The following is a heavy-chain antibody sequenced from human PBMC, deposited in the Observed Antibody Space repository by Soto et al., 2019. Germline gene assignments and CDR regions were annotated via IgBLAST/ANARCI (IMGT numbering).Heavy chain of an antibody. CDR3: TTDHRSSSWYSRRPASL. V-gene: IGHV3-15*01. J-gene: IGHJ4*02. CDR2: IKSKTDGGTT. CDR1: GFTFSNAW. D-gene: IGHD6-13*01. Sequence: PGGALRLSCAASGFTFSNAWMSWVRQAPRKGLEWVGRIKSKTDGGTTDYAAPVKGRFTISRDDSKNTLYLQMNSLKTEDTAVYYCTTDHRSSSWYSRRPASLWGQGTLVTVPQ.